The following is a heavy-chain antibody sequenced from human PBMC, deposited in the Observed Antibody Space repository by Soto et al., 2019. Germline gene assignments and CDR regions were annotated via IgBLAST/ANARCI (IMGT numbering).Heavy chain of an antibody. J-gene: IGHJ4*02. Sequence: EVQLVESGGGVVRPGGSLRLSCAASGFTFDDYGMSWVRQAPGKGLEWVSGINWNGGSTGYAGSVKGRFTISRDNAKNSLYLQMNSLRAEDTALYHWARAGGVGYSSGFAYWGQGTLVTVSS. CDR3: ARAGGVGYSSGFAY. V-gene: IGHV3-20*01. D-gene: IGHD2-8*02. CDR1: GFTFDDYG. CDR2: INWNGGST.